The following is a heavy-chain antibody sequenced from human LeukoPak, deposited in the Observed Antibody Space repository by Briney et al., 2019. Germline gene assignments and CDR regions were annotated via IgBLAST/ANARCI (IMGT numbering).Heavy chain of an antibody. V-gene: IGHV1-69*13. D-gene: IGHD4-17*01. J-gene: IGHJ4*02. CDR1: GGTFSSYA. CDR2: IIPIFGTA. CDR3: ARYSYGDYVVDHYYFDY. Sequence: SVNVSCKASGGTFSSYAISWVRQAPGQGLEWMGGIIPIFGTANYAQKFQGRVTITADESTSTAYMELSSLRSEDTAVYYCARYSYGDYVVDHYYFDYWGQGTLVTVSS.